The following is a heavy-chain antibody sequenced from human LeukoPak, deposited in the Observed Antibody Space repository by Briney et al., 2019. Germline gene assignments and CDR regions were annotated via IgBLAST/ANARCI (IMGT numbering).Heavy chain of an antibody. Sequence: ASVKVSCKVSGYTLTELSMHWVRQAPGKGLEWMGGFDPEDGETIYAQKFQGRVAFSTDESTTTAYMELNSLRSDDTAMYYCARGPGVAAAGPGGDYWGQGTLVTVSS. CDR3: ARGPGVAAAGPGGDY. CDR1: GYTLTELS. D-gene: IGHD6-13*01. V-gene: IGHV1-24*01. J-gene: IGHJ4*02. CDR2: FDPEDGET.